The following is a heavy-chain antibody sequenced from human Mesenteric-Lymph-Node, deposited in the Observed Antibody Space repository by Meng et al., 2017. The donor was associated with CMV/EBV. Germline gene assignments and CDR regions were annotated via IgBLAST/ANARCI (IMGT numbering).Heavy chain of an antibody. D-gene: IGHD2-2*01. CDR3: ARGGSSANYYYYYGMDV. CDR1: GDSVSSSRYY. CDR2: INHSGST. V-gene: IGHV4-39*07. Sequence: SETLSLTCTVSGDSVSSSRYYWSWIRQPPGKGLEWIGEINHSGSTNYNPSLKSRVTRSLDTSKNQFSLKLSSVTAADTAVYYCARGGSSANYYYYYGMDVWGQGTTVTVSS. J-gene: IGHJ6*02.